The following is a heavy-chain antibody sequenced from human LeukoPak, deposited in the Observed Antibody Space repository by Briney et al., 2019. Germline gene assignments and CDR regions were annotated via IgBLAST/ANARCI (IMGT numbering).Heavy chain of an antibody. CDR3: ARDSGRNSGWYGPYYYYYGMDV. D-gene: IGHD6-19*01. V-gene: IGHV1-46*01. J-gene: IGHJ6*02. CDR1: GYTFTSYY. Sequence: ASVKVSCKASGYTFTSYYVHWVRQAPGQGLEWMGIINPSGGSTSYAQKFQGSVTMTRDTSTSTVYMELSSLRSEDAAVYYCARDSGRNSGWYGPYYYYYGMDVWGQGTTVTVSS. CDR2: INPSGGST.